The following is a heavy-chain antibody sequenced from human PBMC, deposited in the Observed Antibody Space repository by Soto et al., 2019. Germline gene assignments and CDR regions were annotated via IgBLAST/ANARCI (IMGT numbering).Heavy chain of an antibody. D-gene: IGHD2-8*01. Sequence: QVQFVQSGAEVKKPGASVRLSCKPSGYALPNYSIQWVRQAAGQGLQWLGWINPGTGYIEYSQTFQGRLTPSKNNSASTFYMDLTSLTSEDTAVYFCTRDLNGGNPFDYWGQGTLVTVSS. J-gene: IGHJ4*02. V-gene: IGHV1-3*01. CDR2: INPGTGYI. CDR3: TRDLNGGNPFDY. CDR1: GYALPNYS.